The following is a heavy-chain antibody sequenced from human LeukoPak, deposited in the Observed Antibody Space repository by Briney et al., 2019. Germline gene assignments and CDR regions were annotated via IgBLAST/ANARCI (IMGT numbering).Heavy chain of an antibody. CDR3: AKSGVATIEFDY. J-gene: IGHJ4*02. V-gene: IGHV1-8*01. CDR2: MNPNSGKT. CDR1: GYTFTCYD. Sequence: GASVKVSCKASGYTFTCYDINWVRQATGQGLEWMGWMNPNSGKTGYAQKFQGRVTMTRNTSISTAYMELSSLRSEDTAVYYCAKSGVATIEFDYWGQGTLVTVSS. D-gene: IGHD5-12*01.